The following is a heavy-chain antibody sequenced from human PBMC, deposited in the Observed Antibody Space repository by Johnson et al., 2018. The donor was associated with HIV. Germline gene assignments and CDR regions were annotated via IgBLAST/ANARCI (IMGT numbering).Heavy chain of an antibody. J-gene: IGHJ3*01. CDR1: GFTFSSYG. CDR3: AKDLFTEREDDVFDV. D-gene: IGHD1-26*01. V-gene: IGHV3-33*06. CDR2: IWYDGSNK. Sequence: QVQLVESGGGVVQPGRSLRLPCTASGFTFSSYGLHWVRQAPGKGLEWVAVIWYDGSNKYYADSVKGRFTISRDNSKNKLYLQMNSLRAEDTAVYYCAKDLFTEREDDVFDVWGQGTMVTVSS.